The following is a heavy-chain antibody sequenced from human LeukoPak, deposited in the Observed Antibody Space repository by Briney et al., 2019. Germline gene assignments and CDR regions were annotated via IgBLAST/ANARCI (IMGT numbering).Heavy chain of an antibody. CDR1: GGSISSYY. V-gene: IGHV4-59*01. D-gene: IGHD3-10*01. CDR2: ISYSGST. Sequence: SETLSLTCTVSGGSISSYYWSWIRQPPGKGLEWIGYISYSGSTNSSPSLKSRVIISVDTSKNQFSLKLSSVTAAETAVYYCARVENYGSGSSEYWFDPWGQGTLVTVSS. J-gene: IGHJ5*02. CDR3: ARVENYGSGSSEYWFDP.